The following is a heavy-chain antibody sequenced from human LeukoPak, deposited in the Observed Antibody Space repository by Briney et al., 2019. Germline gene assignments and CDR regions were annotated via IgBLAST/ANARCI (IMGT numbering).Heavy chain of an antibody. CDR3: ARDPSPFDFWSGYYGYFDY. D-gene: IGHD3-3*01. Sequence: GGSLRLPCAASGFTFSSYSMNWVRQAPGKGLEWVSSISSSSSYIYYADSVKGRFTISRDNAKNSLYLQMNSLRAEDTAVYYCARDPSPFDFWSGYYGYFDYWGQGTLVTVSS. CDR1: GFTFSSYS. CDR2: ISSSSSYI. V-gene: IGHV3-21*01. J-gene: IGHJ4*02.